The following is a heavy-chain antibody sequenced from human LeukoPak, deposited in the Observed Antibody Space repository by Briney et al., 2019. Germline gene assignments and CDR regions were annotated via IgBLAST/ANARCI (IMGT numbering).Heavy chain of an antibody. V-gene: IGHV3-33*01. J-gene: IGHJ5*02. CDR2: IWYDGSNK. CDR3: ARDQLLQQRRKNWFDP. D-gene: IGHD2-2*01. Sequence: GGSLRLSCAASGFTFSTYGMHWVRQAPGKGLEWVAIIWYDGSNKYYAYSVKGRFTISRDNSKNTLYLQMNGLTAEDTAVYYCARDQLLQQRRKNWFDPWGQGTLVTVSS. CDR1: GFTFSTYG.